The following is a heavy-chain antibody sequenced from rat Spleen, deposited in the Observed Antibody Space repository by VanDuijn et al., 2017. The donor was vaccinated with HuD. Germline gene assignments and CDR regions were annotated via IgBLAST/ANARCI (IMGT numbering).Heavy chain of an antibody. V-gene: IGHV4-2*01. J-gene: IGHJ2*01. CDR3: ERLTVTMMVLITSYFDY. CDR2: INQDSSTI. Sequence: EVKLVESGGGLVQPGRSLKLSCAASGFNFNDYWMGWVRQAPGKGLEWIGEINQDSSTINYTPSLKDKFTISRDNAQNTLYLQMSKLGSEDTAIYYCERLTVTMMVLITSYFDYWGQGVMVTVSS. D-gene: IGHD1-12*02. CDR1: GFNFNDYW.